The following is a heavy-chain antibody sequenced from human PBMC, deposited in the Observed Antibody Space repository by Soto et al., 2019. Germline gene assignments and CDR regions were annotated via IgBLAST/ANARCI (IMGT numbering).Heavy chain of an antibody. Sequence: ETLSLTCTVSGGSVSSGSYYWSWIRQPPGKGLEWIGYIYYSGSTNYNPSLKSRVTISVDTSKNQFSLKLSSVTAADTAVYYCARKRIYCSSTSCYPSTNYYYYYGMDVWGQGTTVTVSS. V-gene: IGHV4-61*01. CDR1: GGSVSSGSYY. J-gene: IGHJ6*02. CDR3: ARKRIYCSSTSCYPSTNYYYYYGMDV. CDR2: IYYSGST. D-gene: IGHD2-2*01.